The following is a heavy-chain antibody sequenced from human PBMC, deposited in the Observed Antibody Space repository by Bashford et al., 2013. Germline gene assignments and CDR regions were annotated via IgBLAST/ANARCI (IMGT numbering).Heavy chain of an antibody. Sequence: GSLRLSCAASGFTFSSYGMHWVRQAPGKGLEWVAVIWYDGSNKYYADSVKGRFTISRDNSKNTLYLQMNSLRAEDTAVYYCARENHDYDFWSGYLQTKQYYYGMDVWGQGTTVTVSS. CDR1: GFTFSSYG. D-gene: IGHD3-3*01. CDR2: IWYDGSNK. CDR3: ARENHDYDFWSGYLQTKQYYYGMDV. J-gene: IGHJ6*02. V-gene: IGHV3-33*08.